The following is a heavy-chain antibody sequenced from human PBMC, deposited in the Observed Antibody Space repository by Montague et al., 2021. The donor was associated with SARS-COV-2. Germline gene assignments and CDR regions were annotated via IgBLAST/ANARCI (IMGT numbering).Heavy chain of an antibody. CDR2: IYYRGST. Sequence: SETLSLTCSVSNGSITSYYWSWIRQPPGKRLEWMGYIYYRGSTNYNPSLESRLTISVDTSKNQFSLKLRSVTAADTAIYYCAREGPNNWFDPWGQGTLVIVSS. CDR1: NGSITSYY. CDR3: AREGPNNWFDP. J-gene: IGHJ5*02. V-gene: IGHV4-59*01.